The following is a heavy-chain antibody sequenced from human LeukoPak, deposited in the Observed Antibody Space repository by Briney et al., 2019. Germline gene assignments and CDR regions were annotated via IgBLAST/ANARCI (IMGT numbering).Heavy chain of an antibody. CDR2: IYHSGST. CDR1: GYSISSGYY. CDR3: ARPSRLQEAFDI. V-gene: IGHV4-38-2*01. D-gene: IGHD5-24*01. Sequence: PSETLSLTCAVSGYSISSGYYWGWIRQPPGKGLEWIGSIYHSGSTYYNPSLKSRVTISVDTSKNQFSLKLSSVTAADTAVYYWARPSRLQEAFDIWGQGTMVTVSS. J-gene: IGHJ3*02.